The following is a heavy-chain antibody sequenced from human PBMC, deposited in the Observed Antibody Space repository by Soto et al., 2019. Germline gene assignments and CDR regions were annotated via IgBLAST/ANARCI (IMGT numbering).Heavy chain of an antibody. CDR1: GGSISSGDYY. J-gene: IGHJ5*02. CDR2: IYYSGST. D-gene: IGHD3-22*01. Sequence: SSETLSLTCTVSGGSISSGDYYWSWIRQPPGKGLEWIGYIYYSGSTYYNPSLKSRVTISVDTSKNQFSLKLSSVTAADTAVYYCASSSGLHHGGFDPWGQGTLVTVSS. V-gene: IGHV4-30-4*01. CDR3: ASSSGLHHGGFDP.